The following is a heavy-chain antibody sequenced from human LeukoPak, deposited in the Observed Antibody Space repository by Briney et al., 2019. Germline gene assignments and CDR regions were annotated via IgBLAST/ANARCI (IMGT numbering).Heavy chain of an antibody. CDR1: GYTFTRHD. Sequence: ASVKVSCKASGYTFTRHDINWVRQATGQGLEWMGWMNPDSGNTGYARKFQGRVTMTRNTSTSTAYMELSSLRSEDTAVYYCARAPIAAAGTNWFDPWGQGTLVTVSS. V-gene: IGHV1-8*01. CDR3: ARAPIAAAGTNWFDP. J-gene: IGHJ5*02. CDR2: MNPDSGNT. D-gene: IGHD6-13*01.